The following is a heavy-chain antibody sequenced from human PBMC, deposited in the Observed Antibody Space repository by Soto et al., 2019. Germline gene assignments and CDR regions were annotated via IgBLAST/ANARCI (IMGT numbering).Heavy chain of an antibody. J-gene: IGHJ4*02. CDR1: GVSISSSNW. Sequence: SETLSLTCAVSGVSISSSNWWSWVRQPPGKGLEWIGEIYHGGTTNYNPSLKSRVTISVDKSKNQFSLRLSSVTAADTAVYYCARVGYLGSSLNFDYWGQGTLVTVSS. CDR2: IYHGGTT. CDR3: ARVGYLGSSLNFDY. V-gene: IGHV4-4*02. D-gene: IGHD2-15*01.